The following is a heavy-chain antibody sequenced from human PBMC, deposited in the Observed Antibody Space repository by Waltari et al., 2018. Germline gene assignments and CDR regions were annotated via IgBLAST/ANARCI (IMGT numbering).Heavy chain of an antibody. D-gene: IGHD2-2*02. V-gene: IGHV4-39*07. J-gene: IGHJ4*02. CDR1: NGSISTNTYH. Sequence: QLPLQESGPGLVKPSETLSLPCNVSNGSISTNTYHWAWIRQPRGKGLEWIGSIFYTGNVYYNPSLQSRVTMSVDTSRNQFSLKLRSVTAADTAVYYCAGRPLYTVVWHGFDYWGRGALVTVSS. CDR2: IFYTGNV. CDR3: AGRPLYTVVWHGFDY.